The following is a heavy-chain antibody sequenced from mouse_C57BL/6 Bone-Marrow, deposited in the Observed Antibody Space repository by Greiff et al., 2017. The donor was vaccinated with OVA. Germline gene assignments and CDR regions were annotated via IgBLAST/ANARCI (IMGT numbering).Heavy chain of an antibody. J-gene: IGHJ4*01. CDR3: ARTRAMDY. CDR1: GFTFSDFY. Sequence: DVKLVESGGGLVQSGRSLRLSCATSGFTFSDFYMEWVRQAPGKGLEWIAASRNKANDYTTEYSASVKGRFIVSRDTSQSILYLQMNALRAEDTAIYYCARTRAMDYWGQGTSVTVSS. CDR2: SRNKANDYTT. V-gene: IGHV7-1*01.